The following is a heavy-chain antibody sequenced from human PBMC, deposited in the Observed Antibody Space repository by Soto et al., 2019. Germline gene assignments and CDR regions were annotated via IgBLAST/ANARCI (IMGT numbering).Heavy chain of an antibody. CDR3: AREDYYDSSGYLPVRYYFGMDV. Sequence: VNVSCKASGYTFTNSGISWVRQAPGQGLEWMGWIGAYNGHTKYAQKLQGRVTMTTDTSTSTAYMELRSLKSDDTAVYYGAREDYYDSSGYLPVRYYFGMDVWGQGTTVTVSS. CDR2: IGAYNGHT. V-gene: IGHV1-18*01. D-gene: IGHD3-22*01. CDR1: GYTFTNSG. J-gene: IGHJ6*02.